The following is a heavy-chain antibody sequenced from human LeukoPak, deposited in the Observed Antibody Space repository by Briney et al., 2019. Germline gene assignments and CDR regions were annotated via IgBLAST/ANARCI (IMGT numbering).Heavy chain of an antibody. J-gene: IGHJ4*02. CDR3: ASSDTAMAY. CDR1: GGSFSGYY. Sequence: SETLSLTCAVYGGSFSGYYWSWIRQPLGKGLEWIGEINHSGSTNYNPSLKSRVTISVDTSKNQFSLKLSSVTAADTAVYYCASSDTAMAYWGQGTLVTVSS. V-gene: IGHV4-34*01. CDR2: INHSGST. D-gene: IGHD5-18*01.